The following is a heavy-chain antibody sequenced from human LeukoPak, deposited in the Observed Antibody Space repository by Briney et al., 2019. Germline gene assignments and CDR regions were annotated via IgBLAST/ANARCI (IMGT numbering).Heavy chain of an antibody. CDR1: GFTFTDAW. CDR2: IESKSDGGTT. CDR3: TLDDVGLAPDY. Sequence: PGGSLRLSCAASGFTFTDAWMSWVRQAPGKGLEWVDRIESKSDGGTTYYAAPVKGRFTISRDDLKNTLYLQMNSLKTEDTAVYFCTLDDVGLAPDYWGQGTVVTVSS. J-gene: IGHJ4*02. D-gene: IGHD1-26*01. V-gene: IGHV3-15*04.